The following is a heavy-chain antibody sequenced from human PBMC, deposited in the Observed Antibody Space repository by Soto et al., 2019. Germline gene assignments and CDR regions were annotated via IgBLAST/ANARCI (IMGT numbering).Heavy chain of an antibody. CDR3: ARRYGWLYFDY. J-gene: IGHJ4*02. Sequence: LSLTCTVSGDSISSSNYFWGWIRQPPGKGLEWIGTIFYSGSTYYNPSLKSRVTISVDTSKNQFSLKLTSVTAADTALYYCARRYGWLYFDYWGQGSLVTVSS. D-gene: IGHD3-10*01. CDR2: IFYSGST. V-gene: IGHV4-39*01. CDR1: GDSISSSNYF.